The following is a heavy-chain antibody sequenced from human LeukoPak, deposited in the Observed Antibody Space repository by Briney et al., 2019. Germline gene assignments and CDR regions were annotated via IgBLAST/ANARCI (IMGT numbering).Heavy chain of an antibody. J-gene: IGHJ4*02. D-gene: IGHD5-18*01. CDR2: IWYDGSNK. CDR1: GFTFSSYG. CDR3: ARDRFLDTAMVTGTPGIPPDY. V-gene: IGHV3-33*01. Sequence: GRSLRLSCAASGFTFSSYGMHWVRQAPGKGLEWVAVIWYDGSNKYYADSVKGRFTISRDNSKNTLYLQVNGLRAEDTAVYYCARDRFLDTAMVTGTPGIPPDYWGQGTLVTVSS.